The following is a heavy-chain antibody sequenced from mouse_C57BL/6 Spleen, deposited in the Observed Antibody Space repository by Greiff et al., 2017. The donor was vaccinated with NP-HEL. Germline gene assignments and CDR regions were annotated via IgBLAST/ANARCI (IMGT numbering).Heavy chain of an antibody. J-gene: IGHJ2*01. V-gene: IGHV1-80*01. D-gene: IGHD3-1*01. CDR3: AREPFGGDFDY. CDR2: IYPGDGDT. Sequence: QVQLQQSGAELVKPGASVKISCKASGYAFSSYWMNWVKQRPGKGLEWIGQIYPGDGDTNYNGKFKGKATLTADKSSSTAYMQLSSLTSEDSAVDFGAREPFGGDFDYWGQGTTLTVSS. CDR1: GYAFSSYW.